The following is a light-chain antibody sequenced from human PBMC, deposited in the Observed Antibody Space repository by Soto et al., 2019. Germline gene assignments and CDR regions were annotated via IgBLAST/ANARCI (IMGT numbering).Light chain of an antibody. CDR1: QGMSTY. Sequence: DIQLTQSPSFLSASVGDTVTITCRASQGMSTYLAWYQQKPGKVPKLLIRSASTLQSGVPPRFSGGGSGTEFTLTICTLQPDDSGIYYCQQLNWYQHAFGGGTNVEIK. CDR3: QQLNWYQHA. J-gene: IGKJ4*01. V-gene: IGKV1-9*01. CDR2: SAS.